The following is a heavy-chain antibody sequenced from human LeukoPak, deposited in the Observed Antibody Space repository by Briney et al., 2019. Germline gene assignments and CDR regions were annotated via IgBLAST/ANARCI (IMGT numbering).Heavy chain of an antibody. D-gene: IGHD6-13*01. CDR3: ARRSSSNWGWFDP. CDR1: GASISSGGYY. J-gene: IGHJ5*01. V-gene: IGHV4-31*03. Sequence: SQTLSLTCTVSGASISSGGYYWSWIRQHPGTGLEWIGYSYYSGSTYYNPSLKSRVTISVDTPKNQFSLKLSSVTAADTAVYYCARRSSSNWGWFDPWGQGTLVTVPS. CDR2: SYYSGST.